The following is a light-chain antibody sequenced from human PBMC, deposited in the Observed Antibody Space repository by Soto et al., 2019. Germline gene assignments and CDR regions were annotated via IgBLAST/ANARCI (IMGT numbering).Light chain of an antibody. Sequence: EIVLTQSPGTLSLSPGERATLSCRASQSVSSSYLAWYQQKPGQAPRLLIYGASSRATGIPDRFSGSGSGTDFTLTISRLEPEYCAVYYCQQYGSSPPYTFGQGTKLEIK. CDR1: QSVSSSY. CDR3: QQYGSSPPYT. V-gene: IGKV3-20*01. CDR2: GAS. J-gene: IGKJ2*01.